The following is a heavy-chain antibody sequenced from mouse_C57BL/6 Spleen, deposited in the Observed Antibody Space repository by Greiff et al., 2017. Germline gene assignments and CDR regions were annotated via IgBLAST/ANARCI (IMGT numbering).Heavy chain of an antibody. CDR3: ARGGDYASYWYFDV. Sequence: DVQLQESGPELVKPGASVKIPCKASGYTFTDYNMDWVKQSHGKSLEWIGDINPNNGGTIYNQKFKGKATLTVDKSSSTAYMELRSLTSEDTAVYYCARGGDYASYWYFDVWGTGTTVTVSS. CDR1: GYTFTDYN. CDR2: INPNNGGT. J-gene: IGHJ1*03. D-gene: IGHD2-4*01. V-gene: IGHV1-18*01.